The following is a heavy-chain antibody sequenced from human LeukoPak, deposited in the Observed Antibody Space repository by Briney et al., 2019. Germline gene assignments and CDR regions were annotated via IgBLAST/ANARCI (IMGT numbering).Heavy chain of an antibody. CDR2: ISAYNGNT. CDR3: ARDGNGDYSDY. D-gene: IGHD1-1*01. CDR1: GGTFSSYT. Sequence: GASVKVSCKASGGTFSSYTISWVRQAPGQGLEWMGWISAYNGNTNYAQNLQGRVTMTTETSTSTAYMELRSLRSDDTAVYYCARDGNGDYSDYWGQGTPVTVSS. J-gene: IGHJ4*02. V-gene: IGHV1-18*01.